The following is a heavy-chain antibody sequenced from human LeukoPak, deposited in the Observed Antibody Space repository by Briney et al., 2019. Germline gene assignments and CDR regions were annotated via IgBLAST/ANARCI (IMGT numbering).Heavy chain of an antibody. CDR1: GFTFSNYN. Sequence: PGGSLRLSCAASGFTFSNYNMNWVRQAPGKGLEWVPVVYSGGNTYYADSVKGRFTISRDNSKNTLYLQMNSLRAEDTAVYYCAREPPGGGFDYWGQGTLVTVSS. D-gene: IGHD3-16*01. J-gene: IGHJ4*02. CDR2: VYSGGNT. V-gene: IGHV3-66*01. CDR3: AREPPGGGFDY.